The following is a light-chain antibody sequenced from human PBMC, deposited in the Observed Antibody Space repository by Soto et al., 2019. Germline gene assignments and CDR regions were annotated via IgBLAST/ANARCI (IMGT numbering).Light chain of an antibody. Sequence: EIVMTQSPGTLSVSPGERATLSCRASQSVSNNLAGYQQKPRQAPRLLIYGASTSATGIPSRFIVSGSGTEFTLTISSLQPEDFAVYYCQQYKNWPLTFGGGTKVEIK. V-gene: IGKV3-15*01. CDR3: QQYKNWPLT. CDR1: QSVSNN. J-gene: IGKJ4*01. CDR2: GAS.